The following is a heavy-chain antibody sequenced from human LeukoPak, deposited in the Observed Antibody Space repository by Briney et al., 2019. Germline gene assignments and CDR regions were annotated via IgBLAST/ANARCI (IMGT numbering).Heavy chain of an antibody. Sequence: SETLPLTCTVSGGSVSSYYWSWIRQPPGKGLEWIGYIYYSGSTNYNPSLKSRVTISVDTSKNQFSLELSSVTAADTAVYHCARDNWNYGSSMDVWGQGTTVTVSS. CDR3: ARDNWNYGSSMDV. J-gene: IGHJ6*02. CDR1: GGSVSSYY. V-gene: IGHV4-59*02. CDR2: IYYSGST. D-gene: IGHD1-7*01.